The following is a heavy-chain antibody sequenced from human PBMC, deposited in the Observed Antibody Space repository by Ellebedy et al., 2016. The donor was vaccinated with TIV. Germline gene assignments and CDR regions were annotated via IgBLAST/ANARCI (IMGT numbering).Heavy chain of an antibody. J-gene: IGHJ3*02. D-gene: IGHD2-2*01. V-gene: IGHV4-59*13. CDR2: IYYSGST. Sequence: SETLSLXXTVSGGSISSYYWSWIRQPPGKGLEWIGYIYYSGSTNYNPSLKSRVTISVDTSKNQFSLKLSSVTAADTAVYYCAREALCTSCLVRGLFDIWGQGTMVTVSS. CDR1: GGSISSYY. CDR3: AREALCTSCLVRGLFDI.